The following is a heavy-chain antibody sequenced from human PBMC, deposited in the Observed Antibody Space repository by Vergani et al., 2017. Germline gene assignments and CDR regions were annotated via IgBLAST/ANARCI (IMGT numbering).Heavy chain of an antibody. CDR2: ISWNSGSI. CDR3: VRDVRVSRT. Sequence: DVQLVESGGGLVQPGRSLRLSCAASGFTFADYAMHWVRQAPGKGLEWVSGISWNSGSIGYADSVKGRFTISRDNAKDSLFLEMSSLRAEDTAVYYCVRDVRVSRTWGRGTLVAVSS. V-gene: IGHV3-9*01. CDR1: GFTFADYA. J-gene: IGHJ3*01.